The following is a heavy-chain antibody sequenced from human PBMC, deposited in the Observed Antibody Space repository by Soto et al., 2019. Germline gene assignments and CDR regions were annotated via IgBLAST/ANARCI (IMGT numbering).Heavy chain of an antibody. CDR3: AKDRADRRIAHYGMDV. J-gene: IGHJ6*02. V-gene: IGHV3-33*06. D-gene: IGHD6-6*01. Sequence: GGSLRLSCAASGFTFSSYGMPWFRQAPGKGLEWVAVIWYDGSNKYYADTVKDPFHITRDNSKNTLVFQMNSLRAEDMAAYYCAKDRADRRIAHYGMDVWGQGTTVTVSS. CDR1: GFTFSSYG. CDR2: IWYDGSNK.